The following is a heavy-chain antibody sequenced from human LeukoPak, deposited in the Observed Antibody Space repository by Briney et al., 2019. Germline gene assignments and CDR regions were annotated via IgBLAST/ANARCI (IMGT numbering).Heavy chain of an antibody. CDR1: GFTFSSYS. V-gene: IGHV3-21*01. J-gene: IGHJ3*02. Sequence: GGSLRLSCAASGFTFSSYSMNWVRQAPGKGLEWVSSISSSSSYIYYADSVKGRFTISRDNAKNSLYLQMNSLRAEDTAVYYCARECSSTAGGCLVDIWGQGTMVTVSS. CDR3: ARECSSTAGGCLVDI. CDR2: ISSSSSYI. D-gene: IGHD2-2*01.